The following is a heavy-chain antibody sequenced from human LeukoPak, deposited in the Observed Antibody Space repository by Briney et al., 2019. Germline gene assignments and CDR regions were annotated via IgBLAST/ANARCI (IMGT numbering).Heavy chain of an antibody. CDR1: GYSISSGYY. Sequence: SETLSLTCTVSGYSISSGYYWGWIRQPPGKGLEWIGSIYHSGSTYYNPSLKSRVTISVDTSKNQFSLKLSSVTAADTAVYYCARDEVTMVRGVIINGYFDYWGQGTLVTVSS. CDR3: ARDEVTMVRGVIINGYFDY. D-gene: IGHD3-10*01. CDR2: IYHSGST. V-gene: IGHV4-38-2*02. J-gene: IGHJ4*02.